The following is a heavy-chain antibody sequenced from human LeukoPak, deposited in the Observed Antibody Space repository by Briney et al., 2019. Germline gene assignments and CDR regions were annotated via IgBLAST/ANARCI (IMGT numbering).Heavy chain of an antibody. J-gene: IGHJ4*02. CDR1: GFAFSNYW. CDR3: VRAQTIDY. Sequence: GGSLRLSCTTSGFAFSNYWMYWVRQAPGKGLEWVSGIKSDGSGITYSDAVEGRFTISRDNFKNTLYLQMKNLSDEDTAVYYSVRAQTIDYWGPGTPVPVSS. D-gene: IGHD3-3*01. V-gene: IGHV3-74*03. CDR2: IKSDGSGI.